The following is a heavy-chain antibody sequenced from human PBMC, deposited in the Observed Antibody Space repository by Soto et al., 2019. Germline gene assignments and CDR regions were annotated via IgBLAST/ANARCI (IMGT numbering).Heavy chain of an antibody. D-gene: IGHD4-17*01. V-gene: IGHV4-59*08. CDR2: IYYSGST. J-gene: IGHJ5*02. CDR1: GGSISSYY. Sequence: PSETLSLTCTVSGGSISSYYWSWIRQPPGKGLEWIGYIYYSGSTNYNPSLRSRVTISVDTSKNQFSLKLSSVTAADTAVYYCARYYGDYLPWFDPWGQGTLVTVSS. CDR3: ARYYGDYLPWFDP.